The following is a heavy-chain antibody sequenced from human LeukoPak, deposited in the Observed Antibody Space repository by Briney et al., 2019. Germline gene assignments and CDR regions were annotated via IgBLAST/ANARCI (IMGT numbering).Heavy chain of an antibody. V-gene: IGHV4-4*02. CDR3: ARDGGLGHCSSTSCPGDSMDV. Sequence: SGTLSLTCAVSGGSISSSNWWSWVRQPPGKGLEWIGEIYHSGGTNYNPSLKSRVTISVDKSKNQFSLKLSSVTAADTAVYYCARDGGLGHCSSTSCPGDSMDVWGQGTTVTVSS. D-gene: IGHD2-2*03. CDR2: IYHSGGT. CDR1: GGSISSSNW. J-gene: IGHJ6*02.